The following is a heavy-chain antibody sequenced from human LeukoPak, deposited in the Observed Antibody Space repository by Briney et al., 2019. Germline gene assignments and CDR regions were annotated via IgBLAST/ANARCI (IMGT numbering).Heavy chain of an antibody. CDR1: GFTFSSYT. V-gene: IGHV3-23*01. D-gene: IGHD3-22*01. CDR2: NSGSGGST. CDR3: AKDRSGGYDNSGHTPALYYFDY. Sequence: GGSLRLSCAASGFTFSSYTMSWVRQAPGKGLEWVSANSGSGGSTYYADYVKGRFTISRDISKNTLYLQMNSLRADDTAVYYCAKDRSGGYDNSGHTPALYYFDYWGQGTLVTVSS. J-gene: IGHJ4*02.